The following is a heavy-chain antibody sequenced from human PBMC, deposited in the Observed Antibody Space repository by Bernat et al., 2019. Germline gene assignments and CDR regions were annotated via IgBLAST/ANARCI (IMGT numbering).Heavy chain of an antibody. Sequence: QVPLVQSGSEVKKPGASVKVSCKASGYTFTGYYMHWVRQAPGQGLEWMGRINTNSGGTNYAQKFQGRGTMTRDTSISTAYMDLSSLRSDDTAVYYCARERGVNIVAADHFDYWGQGTLVTVSS. J-gene: IGHJ4*02. CDR1: GYTFTGYY. CDR3: ARERGVNIVAADHFDY. D-gene: IGHD5-12*01. CDR2: INTNSGGT. V-gene: IGHV1-2*06.